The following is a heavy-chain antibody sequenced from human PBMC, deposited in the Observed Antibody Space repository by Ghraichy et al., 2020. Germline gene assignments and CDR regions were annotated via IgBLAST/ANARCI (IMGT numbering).Heavy chain of an antibody. J-gene: IGHJ4*02. D-gene: IGHD1-26*01. CDR1: GFTFSNAW. CDR3: TTRYSGSYSWDFDY. CDR2: IKSKTDGGTT. V-gene: IGHV3-15*01. Sequence: GGSLRLSCAASGFTFSNAWMSWVRQAPGKGLEWVGRIKSKTDGGTTDYAAPVKGRFTISRDDSKNTLYLQMNSLKTEATAVYYCTTRYSGSYSWDFDYGGQGTLRTVSS.